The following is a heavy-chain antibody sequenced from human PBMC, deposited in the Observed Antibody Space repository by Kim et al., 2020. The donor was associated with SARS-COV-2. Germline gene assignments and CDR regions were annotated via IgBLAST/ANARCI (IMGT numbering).Heavy chain of an antibody. J-gene: IGHJ4*01. D-gene: IGHD3-10*01. V-gene: IGHV4-34*01. Sequence: SETLSLTCAVYGGSFSGYYWSWIRQPPGKGLEWIGEINHSGSTNYNPSLKSRVTISVDTSKNQFSLKLSSVTAADTAVYYCARVGTYGSGSYQASHFDY. CDR3: ARVGTYGSGSYQASHFDY. CDR1: GGSFSGYY. CDR2: INHSGST.